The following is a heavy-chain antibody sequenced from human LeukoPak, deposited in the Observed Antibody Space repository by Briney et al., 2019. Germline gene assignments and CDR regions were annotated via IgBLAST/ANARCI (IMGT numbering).Heavy chain of an antibody. CDR1: GDSVSSNSAT. Sequence: SQTLSLTCAISGDSVSSNSATWNWIRQSPSRGLEWLGRTYYRSKWYNDFAVSVKSRITINPDTSRNQFSLQLNSVTPEDTAVYYCAFSAGELFDYWGQGTLVTVSS. CDR3: AFSAGELFDY. CDR2: TYYRSKWYN. J-gene: IGHJ4*02. D-gene: IGHD1-26*01. V-gene: IGHV6-1*01.